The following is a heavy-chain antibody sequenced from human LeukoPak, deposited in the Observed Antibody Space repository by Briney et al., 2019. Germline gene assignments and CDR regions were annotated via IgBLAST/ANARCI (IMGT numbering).Heavy chain of an antibody. CDR2: ISGSGGST. CDR3: AKDQVVRGVTGWFDP. CDR1: GFTFSSYA. V-gene: IGHV3-23*01. J-gene: IGHJ5*02. Sequence: GGSLRLSCAASGFTFSSYAMSWVRQAPGKGLEWVSGISGSGGSTYYADSVKGRFTIPRDNSKNTLYLQMNSLRAEDTAVYYCAKDQVVRGVTGWFDPWGQGTLVTVSS. D-gene: IGHD3-10*01.